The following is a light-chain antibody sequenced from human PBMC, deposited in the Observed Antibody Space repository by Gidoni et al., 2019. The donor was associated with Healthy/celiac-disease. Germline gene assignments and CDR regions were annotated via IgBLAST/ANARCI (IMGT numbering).Light chain of an antibody. CDR3: SSYTSSSTPYVV. CDR1: SIDVGGYNY. V-gene: IGLV2-14*03. CDR2: DVS. Sequence: QSALTQPASVSGSPVQSITISCTGTSIDVGGYNYVSWYQQHPGKAPKLMIYDVSNRTSGVSNRFSGSKSGNTASLTISGLQAEDEADYYCSSYTSSSTPYVVFGGGTKLTVL. J-gene: IGLJ2*01.